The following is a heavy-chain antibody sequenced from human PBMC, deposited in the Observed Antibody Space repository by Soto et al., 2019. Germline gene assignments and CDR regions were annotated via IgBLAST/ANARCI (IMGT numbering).Heavy chain of an antibody. CDR3: ARGTPAIVVVPADMMEQFDP. CDR2: LSYSGST. Sequence: SLTCTVSSDSITSSGFYWGWIRQPPGKGLQWIGSLSYSGSTYYNPSLKSRVTISVDTSKNQFSLKLSSVTAADTAVYYCARGTPAIVVVPADMMEQFDPWGQGTLVTVSS. J-gene: IGHJ5*02. CDR1: SDSITSSGFY. V-gene: IGHV4-39*07. D-gene: IGHD2-2*01.